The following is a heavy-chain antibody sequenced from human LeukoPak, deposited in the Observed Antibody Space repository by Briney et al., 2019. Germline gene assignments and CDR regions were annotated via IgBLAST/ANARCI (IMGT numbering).Heavy chain of an antibody. V-gene: IGHV3-7*01. CDR3: ARYQGGGWDV. Sequence: GGSLRLSCTASGFTFSNYWMSWVRQAPGKGPEWVANIKQDGSEKYSLDSLKGRYTISRDNAKRSLYLQMNSLRAEDTAVYYCARYQGGGWDVWGQGTTVTVSS. CDR1: GFTFSNYW. J-gene: IGHJ6*02. CDR2: IKQDGSEK. D-gene: IGHD6-25*01.